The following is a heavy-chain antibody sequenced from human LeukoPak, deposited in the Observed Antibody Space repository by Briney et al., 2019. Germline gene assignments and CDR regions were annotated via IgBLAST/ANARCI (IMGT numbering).Heavy chain of an antibody. CDR1: GGSISGYY. V-gene: IGHV4-59*01. J-gene: IGHJ4*02. Sequence: SETLSLTCTVSGGSISGYYWSWIRQPPGKGLEWIGYIYYSGSTNYNPSLKSRVTISVDTSKNQFSLKLSSVTAADTAVYYCARGGWVRGVITRNGLDYWGQGTLVTVSS. CDR2: IYYSGST. D-gene: IGHD3-10*01. CDR3: ARGGWVRGVITRNGLDY.